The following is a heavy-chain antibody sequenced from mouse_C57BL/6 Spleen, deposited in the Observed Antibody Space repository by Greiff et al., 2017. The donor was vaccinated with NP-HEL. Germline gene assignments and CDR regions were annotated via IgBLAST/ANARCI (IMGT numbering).Heavy chain of an antibody. CDR3: AKNKLGMNYFDY. Sequence: VKLMESGPGLVQPSQSLSITCTVSGFSLTSYGVHWVRQSPGKGLEWLGVIWRGGSTDYNAAFMSRLSITKDNSKSQVFFKMNSLQADDTAIYYCAKNKLGMNYFDYWGQGTTLTVSS. D-gene: IGHD4-1*01. V-gene: IGHV2-5*01. CDR1: GFSLTSYG. CDR2: IWRGGST. J-gene: IGHJ2*01.